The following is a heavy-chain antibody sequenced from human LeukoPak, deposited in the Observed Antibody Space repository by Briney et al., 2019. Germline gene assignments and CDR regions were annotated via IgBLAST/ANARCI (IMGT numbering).Heavy chain of an antibody. D-gene: IGHD2-15*01. CDR1: GFTFSSYA. V-gene: IGHV3-23*01. CDR2: ISSGGST. Sequence: GGSLRLSCAASGFTFSSYAMSWVRQAPGKGLEWVSAISSGGSTYYADSVKGRFTISRDNSKNTLFLQMNSLTAEDTAIYYCVKEGGSFLTWFDSWGQGSLVTVSS. CDR3: VKEGGSFLTWFDS. J-gene: IGHJ5*01.